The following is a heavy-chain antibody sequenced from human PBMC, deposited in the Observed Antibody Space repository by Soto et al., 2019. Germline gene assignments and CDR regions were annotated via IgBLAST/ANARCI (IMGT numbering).Heavy chain of an antibody. CDR3: VKGTSYCGGDCYSTKYGMDV. Sequence: PGGSLRLSCSASGFTFSSYAMHWVRQAPGKGLEYVSAVSGYGGSTYYADSVKGRFTISRDNSKNTLYVQMSSLRAEDTAVYYCVKGTSYCGGDCYSTKYGMDVWGQGTTVTVS. CDR1: GFTFSSYA. V-gene: IGHV3-64*05. CDR2: VSGYGGST. J-gene: IGHJ6*02. D-gene: IGHD2-21*02.